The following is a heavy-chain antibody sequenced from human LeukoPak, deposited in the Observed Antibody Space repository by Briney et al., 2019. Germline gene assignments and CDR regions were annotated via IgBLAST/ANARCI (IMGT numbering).Heavy chain of an antibody. J-gene: IGHJ4*02. CDR2: IYYSGST. CDR1: GYSISSGYY. CDR3: ARGVRNYYDSSGYYPFDY. V-gene: IGHV4-61*01. D-gene: IGHD3-22*01. Sequence: SETLSLTCTVSGYSISSGYYWSWIRQPPGKGLEWIGYIYYSGSTNYNPSLKSRVTISVDTSKNQFSLKLSSVTAADTAVYYCARGVRNYYDSSGYYPFDYWGQGTLVTVSS.